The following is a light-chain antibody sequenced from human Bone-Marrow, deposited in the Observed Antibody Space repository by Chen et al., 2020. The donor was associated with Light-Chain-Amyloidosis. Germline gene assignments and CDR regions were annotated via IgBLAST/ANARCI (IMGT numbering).Light chain of an antibody. CDR1: SSNIGSNT. Sequence: QSVLTPPPSASGTPGQTVTISCSGTSSNIGSNTVHWYQQVPGAAPRLLIYTNDRRPSGVPSRFSGSKAGSSASLAISGLQSEDEADYYCAAWDDSLGGLYVFGTGTKVTVL. CDR2: TND. CDR3: AAWDDSLGGLYV. V-gene: IGLV1-44*01. J-gene: IGLJ1*01.